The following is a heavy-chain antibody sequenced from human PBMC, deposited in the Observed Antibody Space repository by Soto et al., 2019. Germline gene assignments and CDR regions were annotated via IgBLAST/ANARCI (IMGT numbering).Heavy chain of an antibody. CDR3: ARLFDSSGYYYDRFDY. CDR1: GGTFSSYA. Sequence: SVKVSCKASGGTFSSYAISWVRQAPGQGLEWMGGIIPIFGTANYAQKFQGRVTITADESTSTAYMELSSLRSEDTAVYYCARLFDSSGYYYDRFDYWGQGTLVTGSS. V-gene: IGHV1-69*13. CDR2: IIPIFGTA. D-gene: IGHD3-22*01. J-gene: IGHJ4*02.